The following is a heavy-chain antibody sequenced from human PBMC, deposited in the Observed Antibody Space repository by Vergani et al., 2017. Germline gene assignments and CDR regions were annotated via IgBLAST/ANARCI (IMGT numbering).Heavy chain of an antibody. V-gene: IGHV4-34*01. CDR2: INHSGST. D-gene: IGHD2-8*01. J-gene: IGHJ5*02. Sequence: QVQLQQWGAGLLKPSEPLSLTCAVYGGSFSGYYWSWIRQPPGKGLEWIGEINHSGSTNYNPSLKSRVTISVDTSKNQFSLKLSSVAAADTAVYYCARKMVLMVYATLSWFDPWGQGTLVTVSS. CDR1: GGSFSGYY. CDR3: ARKMVLMVYATLSWFDP.